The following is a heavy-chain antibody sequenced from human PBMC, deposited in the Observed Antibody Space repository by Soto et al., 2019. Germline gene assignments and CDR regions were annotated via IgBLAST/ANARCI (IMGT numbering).Heavy chain of an antibody. CDR1: GDTSTSYC. D-gene: IGHD3-22*01. CDR2: IHNSWTS. CDR3: ARDFYDSVGYTWFDS. V-gene: IGHV4-59*01. J-gene: IGHJ5*01. Sequence: SETLSLTCTVSGDTSTSYCWGWIRQAPGKGLERIGHIHNSWTSTHNPSLNGRVTISIDMSKQQSSLKLTSLTSADTAVYYCARDFYDSVGYTWFDSWSQGTLVTVSS.